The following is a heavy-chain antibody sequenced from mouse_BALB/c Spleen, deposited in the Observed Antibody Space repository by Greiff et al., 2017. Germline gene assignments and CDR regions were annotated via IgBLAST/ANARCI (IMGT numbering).Heavy chain of an antibody. Sequence: EVKLVESGGGLVQPGGSRKLSCAASGFTFSSFGMHWVRQAPEKGLEWVAYISSGSSTIYYADTVKGRFTISRDNPKNTLYLQMSSLKSEDTAMYYCARGERYIAMDYWGQGTSVTVSS. CDR2: ISSGSSTI. D-gene: IGHD2-14*01. CDR1: GFTFSSFG. V-gene: IGHV5-17*02. J-gene: IGHJ4*01. CDR3: ARGERYIAMDY.